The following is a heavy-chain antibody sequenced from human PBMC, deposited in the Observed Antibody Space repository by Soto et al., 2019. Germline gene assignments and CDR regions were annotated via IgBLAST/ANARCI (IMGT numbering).Heavy chain of an antibody. CDR3: ATRAPLQWTGYLY. D-gene: IGHD3-9*01. J-gene: IGHJ4*02. CDR1: GFTFSSYA. V-gene: IGHV3-30-3*01. CDR2: ISYDGSNK. Sequence: QVQLVESGGGVVQPGRSLRLSCAASGFTFSSYAMHWVRQAPGKGLEWVAVISYDGSNKYYADSVKGRFTISRDNSKNTLYLQMNSLRAEDTAVYYGATRAPLQWTGYLYWGQGTLVTVSS.